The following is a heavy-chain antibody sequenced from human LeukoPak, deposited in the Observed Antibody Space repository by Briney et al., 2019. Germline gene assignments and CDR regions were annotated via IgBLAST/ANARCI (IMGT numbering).Heavy chain of an antibody. CDR2: TYYSGST. D-gene: IGHD3-22*01. Sequence: PSETLSLTCTVSGGSISSSSYYWGWILQPPRKGLEWIGSTYYSGSTYYNPSLKSRVTISVDTSKNQFSLKLSSVTAADTAVYYCARHHYYYDSSGLSKTFDYWGQGTLVTVSS. CDR3: ARHHYYYDSSGLSKTFDY. V-gene: IGHV4-39*01. CDR1: GGSISSSSYY. J-gene: IGHJ4*02.